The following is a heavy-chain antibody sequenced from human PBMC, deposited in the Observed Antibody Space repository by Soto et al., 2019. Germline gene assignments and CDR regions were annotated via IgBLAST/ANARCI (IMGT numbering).Heavy chain of an antibody. V-gene: IGHV4-39*01. D-gene: IGHD1-26*01. CDR1: GGSISSSSYY. CDR2: IYYSGST. Sequence: PSETLSLTCTVSGGSISSSSYYWGWIRQPPGKGLEWIGSIYYSGSTYYNPSLKSRVTISVDTSKNQFSLKLSSVTAADTAVYYCARHSGSYLYYSSGFDYWGQGTLVTVSS. CDR3: ARHSGSYLYYSSGFDY. J-gene: IGHJ4*02.